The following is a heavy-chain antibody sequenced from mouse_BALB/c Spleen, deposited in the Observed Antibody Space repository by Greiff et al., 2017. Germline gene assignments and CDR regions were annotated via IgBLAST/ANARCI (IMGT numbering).Heavy chain of an antibody. J-gene: IGHJ4*01. CDR1: GYTFTDYA. Sequence: VQLQESGPELVRPGVSVKISCKGSGYTFTDYAMHWVKQSHAKSLEWIGVISTYYGNTNYNQKFKGKATMTVDKSSSTAYMELARLTSEDSAIYYCARSGYGNYAMDYWGQGTSVTVSS. CDR2: ISTYYGNT. CDR3: ARSGYGNYAMDY. D-gene: IGHD2-10*02. V-gene: IGHV1-67*01.